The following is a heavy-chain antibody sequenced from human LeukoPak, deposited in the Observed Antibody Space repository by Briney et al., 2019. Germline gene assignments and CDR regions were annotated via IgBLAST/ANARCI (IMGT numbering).Heavy chain of an antibody. D-gene: IGHD3-22*01. J-gene: IGHJ4*02. CDR1: GDSISIYY. CDR2: IYYTGST. CDR3: ARGRGDSRGTSSDS. V-gene: IGHV4-59*01. Sequence: PSETLSLTCTVSGDSISIYYWSWIRQPPGKGLEWIGYIYYTGSTTYNPSLKSRLTISIDTSKNQFSLNLVSLTAADTAVCYRARGRGDSRGTSSDSWGQGTLVTVSS.